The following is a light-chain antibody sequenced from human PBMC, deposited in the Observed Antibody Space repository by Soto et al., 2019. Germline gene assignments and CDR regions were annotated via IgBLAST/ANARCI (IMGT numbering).Light chain of an antibody. V-gene: IGKV1-39*01. CDR3: QQTYRQQNYGSPALT. Sequence: DIQMTQSPSSLSASVGDRVTISCRASQTIDNYLNWYQQKPGKAPKLVIFAASNLQSGVPSRISGGGSGTDFTLTISSVQPEDFAAYYCQQTYRQQNYGSPALTFGGGTRVEI. J-gene: IGKJ4*01. CDR1: QTIDNY. CDR2: AAS.